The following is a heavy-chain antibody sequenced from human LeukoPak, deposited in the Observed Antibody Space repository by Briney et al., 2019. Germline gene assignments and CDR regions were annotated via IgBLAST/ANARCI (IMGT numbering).Heavy chain of an antibody. Sequence: GESLRLSCAASGFTFSSYAMHWVRQAPGKGLEWVAVISYDVSNKYYADSVKGRSTISRDNSKNTLYLQMNSLRAEDTAVYYCARVGYYGSGSPQAYYYYYGMDVWGQGTTVTVSS. D-gene: IGHD3-10*01. J-gene: IGHJ6*02. V-gene: IGHV3-30-3*01. CDR2: ISYDVSNK. CDR1: GFTFSSYA. CDR3: ARVGYYGSGSPQAYYYYYGMDV.